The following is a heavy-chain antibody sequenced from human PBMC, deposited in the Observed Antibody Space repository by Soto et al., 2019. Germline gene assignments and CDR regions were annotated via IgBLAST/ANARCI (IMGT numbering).Heavy chain of an antibody. CDR1: GFTFSTSW. D-gene: IGHD6-13*01. Sequence: EVQLVASGGDLVQPGGSLRLSCAASGFTFSTSWMTWVRQAPGTGLEWVANIRKDGGVLHYGASVKGRFTISRDNAKNSLYLEMTILRVDDPAVYFCARDLISAGGVGCYDAFDIWGQGTVVTVSS. V-gene: IGHV3-7*01. CDR2: IRKDGGVL. J-gene: IGHJ3*02. CDR3: ARDLISAGGVGCYDAFDI.